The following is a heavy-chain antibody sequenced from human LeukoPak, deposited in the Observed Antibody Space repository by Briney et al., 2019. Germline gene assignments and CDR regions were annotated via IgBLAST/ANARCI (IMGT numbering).Heavy chain of an antibody. V-gene: IGHV1-2*02. CDR2: INPNSGGT. J-gene: IGHJ4*02. CDR3: ARGLLFGELFDY. D-gene: IGHD3-10*01. Sequence: GASVKVSCKASGYTFTAYYMNWVRQAPGQGLEWMGWINPNSGGTNYAQKLPGRVTMTRDTSISTAYMELSRLRSDDTAVYYCARGLLFGELFDYWGQGTLVTVSS. CDR1: GYTFTAYY.